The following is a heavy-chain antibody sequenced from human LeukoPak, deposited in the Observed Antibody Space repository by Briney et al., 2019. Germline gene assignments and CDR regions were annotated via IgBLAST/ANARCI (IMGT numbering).Heavy chain of an antibody. V-gene: IGHV3-74*01. CDR2: INGDGRNI. J-gene: IGHJ6*01. D-gene: IGHD3-9*01. Sequence: GGSLRLSCVASGFTFSSYWMHWVRQDPRKGLVWVSRINGDGRNINYADSVRGRFTISRDNAKNTLFLQMNTLRVEDTAVYYCTKDLMGHHVSTGFPHYLMDGWGQGTPVTVS. CDR3: TKDLMGHHVSTGFPHYLMDG. CDR1: GFTFSSYW.